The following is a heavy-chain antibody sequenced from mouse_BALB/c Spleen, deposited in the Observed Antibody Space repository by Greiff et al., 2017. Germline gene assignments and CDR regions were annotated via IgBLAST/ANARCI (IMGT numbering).Heavy chain of an antibody. CDR3: TRSDYYGGFAY. J-gene: IGHJ3*01. D-gene: IGHD1-1*01. V-gene: IGHV1S16*01. CDR1: GYTFTSYY. Sequence: VQLQQPGAELVKPGASVKLSCKASGYTFTSYYMYWVKQRPGQGLEWIGGINPRNGGTNFTEKFKSKATLTVDKSSSTAYMQLSSLTSEDSAVYYCTRSDYYGGFAYWGQGTLVTVSA. CDR2: INPRNGGT.